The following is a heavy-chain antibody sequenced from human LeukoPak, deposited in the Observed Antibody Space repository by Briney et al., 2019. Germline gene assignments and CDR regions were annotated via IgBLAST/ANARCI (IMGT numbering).Heavy chain of an antibody. D-gene: IGHD2-15*01. CDR1: GGTFSSYA. J-gene: IGHJ4*02. V-gene: IGHV1-69*05. CDR2: IIPIFGTA. Sequence: ASVKVSCKASGGTFSSYAISWVRQAPGQGLEWMGRIIPIFGTANYAQKFQGRVTITTDESTSTAYMELSSLRSEDTAVYYCARVHCTSREYCSGGSHHFLDWGQGTLVTVSS. CDR3: ARVHCTSREYCSGGSHHFLD.